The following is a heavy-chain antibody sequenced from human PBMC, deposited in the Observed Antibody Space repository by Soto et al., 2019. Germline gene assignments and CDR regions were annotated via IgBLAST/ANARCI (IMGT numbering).Heavy chain of an antibody. D-gene: IGHD4-17*01. J-gene: IGHJ4*02. V-gene: IGHV1-18*04. CDR1: GYTFTSDG. CDR2: ISAYNGNT. CDR3: ARDFDYTVTTPNFDY. Sequence: ASVKVSCKASGYTFTSDGISWVRQAPGQGLEWMGWISAYNGNTNYAQKLQGRVTMTTDTSTSTAYMELRSLRSDDTAVYYCARDFDYTVTTPNFDYWGQGTLVTVSS.